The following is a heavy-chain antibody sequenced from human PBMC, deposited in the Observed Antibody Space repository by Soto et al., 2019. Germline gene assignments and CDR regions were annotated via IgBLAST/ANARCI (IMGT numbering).Heavy chain of an antibody. CDR1: GFTFSAYV. CDR3: AGQQTWDNWFDP. D-gene: IGHD6-13*01. CDR2: ITSSGGGT. J-gene: IGHJ5*02. V-gene: IGHV3-23*01. Sequence: EVEVLESGGGLVQPGGSLRLSCAASGFTFSAYVMSWVRQAPGKGLEWVSSITSSGGGTYYADSVKGRFTVSRDNSKNTLYLQMNSLRAEDTAVYYCAGQQTWDNWFDPWGQGTLVTVSS.